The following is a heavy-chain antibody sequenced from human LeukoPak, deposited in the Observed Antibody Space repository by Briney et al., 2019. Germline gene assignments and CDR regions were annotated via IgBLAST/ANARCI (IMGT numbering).Heavy chain of an antibody. V-gene: IGHV4-39*01. CDR2: IYYSGST. Sequence: SETLSLTRTVSGGSISSSSYYWGWIRQPPGKGLEWIGSIYYSGSTYYNPSLKSRVTISVDTSKNQFSLKLSSVTAADTAVYYCGSSSVVAATGFDPWGQGTLVTVSS. CDR3: GSSSVVAATGFDP. J-gene: IGHJ5*02. CDR1: GGSISSSSYY. D-gene: IGHD2-15*01.